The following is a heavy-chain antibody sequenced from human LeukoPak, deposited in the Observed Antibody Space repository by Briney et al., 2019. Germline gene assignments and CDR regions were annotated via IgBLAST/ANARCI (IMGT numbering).Heavy chain of an antibody. J-gene: IGHJ4*02. CDR3: ARKYCSTTSCLFDN. CDR2: ISSSGTTI. D-gene: IGHD2-2*01. Sequence: GGSLRLSCAASGFTFSSYEMNWVRQAPGKGLQWVSDISSSGTTIYYADSVRGRFTISRDNAKNSLYLQMNSLRAEDTAVYYCARKYCSTTSCLFDNWGQGTLVTVSS. CDR1: GFTFSSYE. V-gene: IGHV3-48*03.